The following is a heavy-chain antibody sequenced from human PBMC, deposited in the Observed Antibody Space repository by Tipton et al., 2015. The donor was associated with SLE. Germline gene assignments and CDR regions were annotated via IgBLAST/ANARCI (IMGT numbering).Heavy chain of an antibody. CDR3: ARDGQFVAGTYQPLSLADY. J-gene: IGHJ4*02. Sequence: QLVQSGAEVKKPGASVKVSCKASGYTFTSYGISWVRQAPGQGLEWMGWISAYNGNTNYAQKLQGRVTMTTDTSTSTAYMELRSLRSDDTAVYYCARDGQFVAGTYQPLSLADYWGQGTLVTVSS. V-gene: IGHV1-18*01. CDR1: GYTFTSYG. D-gene: IGHD6-19*01. CDR2: ISAYNGNT.